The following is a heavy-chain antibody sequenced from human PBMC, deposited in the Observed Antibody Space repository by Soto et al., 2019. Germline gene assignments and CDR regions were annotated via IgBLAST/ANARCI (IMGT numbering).Heavy chain of an antibody. CDR2: INPSGGST. V-gene: IGHV1-46*01. Sequence: ASVKVSCKASGYTFASYYMHWVRQAPGQGLEWMGIINPSGGSTSYAQKFQGRVTMTRDTSTSTVYMELSSLRSEDTAVYYCARDLRLGYDSSGYRGPPRYYYYYYGMDVWGQGTTVTVSS. J-gene: IGHJ6*02. CDR3: ARDLRLGYDSSGYRGPPRYYYYYYGMDV. CDR1: GYTFASYY. D-gene: IGHD3-22*01.